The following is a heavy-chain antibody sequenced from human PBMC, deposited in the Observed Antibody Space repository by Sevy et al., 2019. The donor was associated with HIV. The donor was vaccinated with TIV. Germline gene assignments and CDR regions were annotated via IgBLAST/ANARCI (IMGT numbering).Heavy chain of an antibody. CDR3: ATPRGGGGDDYDSSGYYFFDY. Sequence: ASVKVSCKVSGYTLTELSMHWVRQAPGKGLEWMGGFDPEDGETIYAQKFQGRVTMTEDTSTDTAYMQVSSLVSEDTAEYYSATPRGGGGDDYDSSGYYFFDYWGQGTLVTVSS. CDR2: FDPEDGET. J-gene: IGHJ4*02. D-gene: IGHD3-22*01. V-gene: IGHV1-24*01. CDR1: GYTLTELS.